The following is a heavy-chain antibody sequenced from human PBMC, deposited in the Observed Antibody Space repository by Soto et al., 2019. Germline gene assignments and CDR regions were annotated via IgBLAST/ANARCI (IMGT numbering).Heavy chain of an antibody. J-gene: IGHJ6*02. D-gene: IGHD2-15*01. Sequence: GGSLRLSCAASGFTVSSNYMSWVRQAPGKGLEWVSVIYSGGSTYYADSVKGRFTISRDNSKNTLYLQMNSLRAEDTAVYYCARTGGSTAYGMDVWGQGTTVTVSS. CDR2: IYSGGST. CDR3: ARTGGSTAYGMDV. CDR1: GFTVSSNY. V-gene: IGHV3-66*01.